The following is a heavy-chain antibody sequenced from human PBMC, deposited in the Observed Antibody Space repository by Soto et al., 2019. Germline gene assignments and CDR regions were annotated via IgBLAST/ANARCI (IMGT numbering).Heavy chain of an antibody. Sequence: EVKLVESGGGVVRPGGSLRLSCAASGFTFDDYGMSWVRQVPGKGLEWVSGINWNGGSTGYADSVKGRFTISRDNAKNSPYLQMNSLRAEDTALFYCARTSLASYYFDYWGQGTLVTVSS. CDR1: GFTFDDYG. V-gene: IGHV3-20*04. D-gene: IGHD3-3*02. J-gene: IGHJ4*02. CDR2: INWNGGST. CDR3: ARTSLASYYFDY.